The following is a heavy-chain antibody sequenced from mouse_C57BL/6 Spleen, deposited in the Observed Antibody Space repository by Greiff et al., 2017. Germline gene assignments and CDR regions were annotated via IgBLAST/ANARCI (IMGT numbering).Heavy chain of an antibody. V-gene: IGHV1-64*01. J-gene: IGHJ4*01. CDR2: IHPNSGST. CDR3: ARGANWDDYYAMDY. D-gene: IGHD4-1*01. Sequence: QVQLQQPGAELVKPGASVKLSCKASGYTFTSYWMHWVKQRPGQGLEWIGMIHPNSGSTNYNEKFQSKDTLTVDQSSSTSYMQLSSLTYEASAVYYCARGANWDDYYAMDYWGQGTSVTVAS. CDR1: GYTFTSYW.